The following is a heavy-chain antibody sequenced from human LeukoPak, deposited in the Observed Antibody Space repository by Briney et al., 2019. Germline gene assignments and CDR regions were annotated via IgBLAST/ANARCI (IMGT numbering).Heavy chain of an antibody. CDR2: IIPIFGTA. J-gene: IGHJ6*02. CDR3: ARGPAPLYSGYYGMDV. V-gene: IGHV1-69*01. D-gene: IGHD2-8*01. CDR1: GGTFSSYA. Sequence: SVKVSCKASGGTFSSYAISWVRQAPGQGLEWMGGIIPIFGTANYAQKFQGRVTITADESTSTAYMELSSLRSEDTAVCYCARGPAPLYSGYYGMDVWGQGTTVTVSS.